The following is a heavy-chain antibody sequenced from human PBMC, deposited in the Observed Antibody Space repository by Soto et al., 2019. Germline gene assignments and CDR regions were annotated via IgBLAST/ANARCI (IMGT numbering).Heavy chain of an antibody. D-gene: IGHD3-10*01. CDR1: GYTFTSYG. V-gene: IGHV1-18*01. CDR3: ARAWLGIDY. Sequence: QVQLVQSGAEVKKPGASVKVSCKASGYTFTSYGISWVRQAPGQGLEWMGWINPYNGNTNYAQKLQGRVTMTTATSTNTAYMVLRSLRSDDTAVYYCARAWLGIDYWGQGTLVTVSS. J-gene: IGHJ4*02. CDR2: INPYNGNT.